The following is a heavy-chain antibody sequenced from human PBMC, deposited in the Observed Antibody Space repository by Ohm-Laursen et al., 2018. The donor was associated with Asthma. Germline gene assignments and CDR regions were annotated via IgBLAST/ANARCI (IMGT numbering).Heavy chain of an antibody. Sequence: SVKVSCKASGGTFSMDGISWVRQAPGEGLEWMGGIITSFGTANYAQKFHGRLTIYADESTSTTYMELSSLRSDDSAVYFCAREASGNTGLYYFDFWGQGTLVTVSS. D-gene: IGHD1-14*01. CDR1: GGTFSMDG. V-gene: IGHV1-69*13. CDR2: IITSFGTA. J-gene: IGHJ4*02. CDR3: AREASGNTGLYYFDF.